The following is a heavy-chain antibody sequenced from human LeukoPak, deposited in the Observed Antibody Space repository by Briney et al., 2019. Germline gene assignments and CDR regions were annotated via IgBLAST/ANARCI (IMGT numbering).Heavy chain of an antibody. CDR2: IWYDGSNK. J-gene: IGHJ6*02. Sequence: GGSLRLSCAASGFTFSSYGMHWVRQAPGKGLEWVAVIWYDGSNKYYADSVKGRFSISRDNSKNTLYLQMNSLRAEDTAVYYCARDVFSGSYYNYYYGMDVWGQGTTVTVSS. D-gene: IGHD1-26*01. CDR1: GFTFSSYG. V-gene: IGHV3-33*01. CDR3: ARDVFSGSYYNYYYGMDV.